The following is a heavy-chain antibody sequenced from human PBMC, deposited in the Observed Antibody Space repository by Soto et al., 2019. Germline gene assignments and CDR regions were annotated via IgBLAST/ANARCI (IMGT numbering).Heavy chain of an antibody. J-gene: IGHJ4*02. CDR1: GFSLSTSGVG. CDR3: AHRPSYCSGGSCYSRFDY. CDR2: IYWDDDK. V-gene: IGHV2-5*02. Sequence: QITLKESGPTLVKPTQTLTLTCTFSGFSLSTSGVGVGWIRQPPGKALEWLALIYWDDDKRYSPSLKSRLTITQATSKHQPVLTMTNMDPVDTATYYCAHRPSYCSGGSCYSRFDYWGQGTLVTVSS. D-gene: IGHD2-15*01.